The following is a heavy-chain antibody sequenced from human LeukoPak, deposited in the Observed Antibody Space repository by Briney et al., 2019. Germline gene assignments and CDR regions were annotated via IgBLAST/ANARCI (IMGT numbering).Heavy chain of an antibody. CDR3: ARGHSGYDYGLFDY. J-gene: IGHJ4*02. Sequence: SETLSLTCAVSGYSISSGYYWGWIRQPPGKGLEWIGSIYHSGSTYYNPSLKSRVTTSVDTSKNQFSLKLSSVTAADTAVYYCARGHSGYDYGLFDYWGQGTLVTVSS. V-gene: IGHV4-38-2*01. CDR2: IYHSGST. CDR1: GYSISSGYY. D-gene: IGHD5-12*01.